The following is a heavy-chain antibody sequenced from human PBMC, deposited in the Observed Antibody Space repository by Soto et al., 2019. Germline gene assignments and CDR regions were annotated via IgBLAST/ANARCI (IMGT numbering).Heavy chain of an antibody. Sequence: GGSLRLSCAASGFTFSSYSMNWVRQAPGKGLEWVSAISGSGGSTYYADSVKGRFTISRDNSKNTLYLQMNSLRAEDTAVYYCAKDLTGNPWTWGQGTMVTVSS. J-gene: IGHJ3*01. CDR2: ISGSGGST. D-gene: IGHD1-1*01. CDR1: GFTFSSYS. V-gene: IGHV3-23*01. CDR3: AKDLTGNPWT.